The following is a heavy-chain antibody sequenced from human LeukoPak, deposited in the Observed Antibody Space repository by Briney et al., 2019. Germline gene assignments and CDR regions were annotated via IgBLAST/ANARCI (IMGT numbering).Heavy chain of an antibody. Sequence: GESLKTSCKGSGYRFTSYWIAWVRQMPGKGLEWVGFIYPGDSDTRYSPSFQGQVTISADKSISTAYLQWSSLKTSDTAMYYCARQKGSMVITPFDYWGLGTLVTVSS. CDR2: IYPGDSDT. V-gene: IGHV5-51*01. CDR3: ARQKGSMVITPFDY. D-gene: IGHD4/OR15-4a*01. J-gene: IGHJ4*02. CDR1: GYRFTSYW.